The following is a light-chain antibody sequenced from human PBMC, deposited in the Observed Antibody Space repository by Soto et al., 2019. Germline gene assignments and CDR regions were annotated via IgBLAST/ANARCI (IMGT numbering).Light chain of an antibody. J-gene: IGLJ3*02. CDR2: EVS. CDR1: SSDIGGYNY. CDR3: SSHTTSNTQV. V-gene: IGLV2-14*01. Sequence: QSALTQPASVSGSPGQSITMSCTGTSSDIGGYNYVSWYQQHPGNPPKLMIYEVSNRPSGVSNRFSGSKSGNTASLTISGLQAEDEADYYCSSHTTSNTQVFGGGTKLTVL.